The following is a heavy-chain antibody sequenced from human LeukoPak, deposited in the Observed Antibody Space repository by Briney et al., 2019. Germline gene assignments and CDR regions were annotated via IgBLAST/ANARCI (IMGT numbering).Heavy chain of an antibody. CDR3: ARAYIVVVPAAMEDYFDY. CDR1: GDSFTSYW. J-gene: IGHJ4*02. V-gene: IGHV5-51*01. D-gene: IGHD2-2*01. CDR2: IYPGDSDT. Sequence: PGESLKISCKGSGDSFTSYWIGWVRQMPGKGLEWMGIIYPGDSDTRYSPSFQGQVTISADKSISTAYLQWSSLKASDTAMYYCARAYIVVVPAAMEDYFDYWGQGTLVTVSS.